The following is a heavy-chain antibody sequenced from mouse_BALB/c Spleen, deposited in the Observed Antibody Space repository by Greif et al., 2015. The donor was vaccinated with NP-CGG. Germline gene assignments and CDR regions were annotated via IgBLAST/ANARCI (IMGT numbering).Heavy chain of an antibody. CDR1: GFSLTSYG. J-gene: IGHJ2*01. CDR3: ASGGGTYYFDY. D-gene: IGHD4-1*01. Sequence: VKLMESGPGLVAPSQSLSITCTVSGFSLTSYGVHWVRQPPGKGLEWLGVIWAGGSTNYNSALMSRLSISKDNSKSQVFLKMNSLQTDDTAMYYCASGGGTYYFDYWGQGTTLTVSS. CDR2: IWAGGST. V-gene: IGHV2-9*02.